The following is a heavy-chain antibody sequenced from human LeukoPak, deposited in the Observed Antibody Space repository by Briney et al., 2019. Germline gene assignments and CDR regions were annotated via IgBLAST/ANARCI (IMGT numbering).Heavy chain of an antibody. Sequence: ASVKVSCKASGYTFTNYGISWVRQAPGQGLEWMGIINPSGGSTSYAQKFQGRVTMTRDTSTSTVYMELSSLRSEDTAVYYCARGPYDILTGYYKWGYYFDYWGQGTLVTVSS. CDR1: GYTFTNYG. J-gene: IGHJ4*02. CDR3: ARGPYDILTGYYKWGYYFDY. V-gene: IGHV1-46*01. CDR2: INPSGGST. D-gene: IGHD3-9*01.